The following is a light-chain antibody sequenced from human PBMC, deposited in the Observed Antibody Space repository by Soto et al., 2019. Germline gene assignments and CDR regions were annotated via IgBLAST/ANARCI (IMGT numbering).Light chain of an antibody. J-gene: IGLJ1*01. CDR3: NSYTNTAARV. Sequence: QSALAQPASLSGSPGQSITISCTGTSSDIGAYDYVSWFQQHPGKAPKLMISEVNNRPSGVSNRFSGSKSGNTAYLTISGLQVEDEADYYCNSYTNTAARVFGTGTKVTVL. CDR1: SSDIGAYDY. V-gene: IGLV2-14*01. CDR2: EVN.